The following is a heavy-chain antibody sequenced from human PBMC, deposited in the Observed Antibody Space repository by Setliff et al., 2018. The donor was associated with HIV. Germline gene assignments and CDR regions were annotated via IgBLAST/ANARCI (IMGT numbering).Heavy chain of an antibody. Sequence: ASVKVSCKASSYTFTRYGISWVRQAPGQGLEWMGWISGYNGNTKYAESFQGRVAMTTETSASTAYMEMRSLRSDDTAVYYCARVPFRSAWFSGGHDAFDIWGQGTMVTVSS. D-gene: IGHD6-19*01. CDR3: ARVPFRSAWFSGGHDAFDI. V-gene: IGHV1-18*01. CDR2: ISGYNGNT. J-gene: IGHJ3*02. CDR1: SYTFTRYG.